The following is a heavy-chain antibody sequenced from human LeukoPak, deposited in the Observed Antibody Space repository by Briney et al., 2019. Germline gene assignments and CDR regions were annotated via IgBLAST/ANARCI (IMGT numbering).Heavy chain of an antibody. CDR2: IYTSGST. D-gene: IGHD1-7*01. J-gene: IGHJ4*02. Sequence: PSETLSLTCTVSGGSITSGRYYWSWIRQPAGKGLEWIGRIYTSGSTDYNPSLKSRVTISVDTSKNQFSLKLTSVTAADTAVYYCASGYNWNYILGHWGQGTLVTVSS. V-gene: IGHV4-61*02. CDR1: GGSITSGRYY. CDR3: ASGYNWNYILGH.